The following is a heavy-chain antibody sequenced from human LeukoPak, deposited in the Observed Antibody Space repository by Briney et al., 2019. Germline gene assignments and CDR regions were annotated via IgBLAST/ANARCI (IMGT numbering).Heavy chain of an antibody. CDR1: GGTLNTHI. CDR2: IPHVINKT. V-gene: IGHV1-69*08. J-gene: IGHJ5*02. Sequence: ASVTVSCKASGGTLNTHIFNWVRQAPGQGLEWMGRIPHVINKTINAQKFQGRMTITADKFTSSIYMELSSLKSDDTAVYYCARVNLRGSQYNWFDPRGQGTLVTVSS. CDR3: ARVNLRGSQYNWFDP. D-gene: IGHD1-26*01.